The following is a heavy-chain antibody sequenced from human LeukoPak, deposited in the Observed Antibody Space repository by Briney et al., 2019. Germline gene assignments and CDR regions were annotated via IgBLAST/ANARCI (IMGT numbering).Heavy chain of an antibody. D-gene: IGHD1-1*01. CDR3: ARYKIGYYYYMDV. Sequence: KPSETLSLTCTVSGGSISSYYWSWIRQPPGKGLEWIGYIYYSGSTNYNPSLKSRVTISVDTSKNQFSLKLSSVTAADTAVYYCARYKIGYYYYMDVWGKGTTVTVSS. CDR1: GGSISSYY. J-gene: IGHJ6*03. V-gene: IGHV4-59*01. CDR2: IYYSGST.